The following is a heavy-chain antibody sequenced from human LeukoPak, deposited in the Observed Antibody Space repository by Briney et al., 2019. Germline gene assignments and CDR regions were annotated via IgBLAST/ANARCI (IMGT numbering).Heavy chain of an antibody. J-gene: IGHJ4*02. Sequence: GGSLRLSCAASGFTFSSYWMHWVRQAPGKGLGWVSVISGSGGSTSYADSVKGRFTISRDNSMNTLYLQMNSLRAEDTAVYYCAKDDRIQTRRYSYNYWGQGTLVTVSS. D-gene: IGHD5-18*01. V-gene: IGHV3-23*01. CDR3: AKDDRIQTRRYSYNY. CDR1: GFTFSSYW. CDR2: ISGSGGST.